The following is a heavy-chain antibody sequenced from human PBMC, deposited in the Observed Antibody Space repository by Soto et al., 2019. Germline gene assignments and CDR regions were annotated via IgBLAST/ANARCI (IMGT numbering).Heavy chain of an antibody. CDR3: ARGGVADRSRAKNWFDP. CDR1: GGSFSGYY. CDR2: INHSGST. Sequence: PSETLSLTCAVYGGSFSGYYWSWIRQPPGKGLEWIGEINHSGSTNYNPSLKSRVTISVDTSKNQFSLKLSSVTAADTAVYYCARGGVADRSRAKNWFDPWGQGTLVTVSS. D-gene: IGHD6-6*01. J-gene: IGHJ5*02. V-gene: IGHV4-34*01.